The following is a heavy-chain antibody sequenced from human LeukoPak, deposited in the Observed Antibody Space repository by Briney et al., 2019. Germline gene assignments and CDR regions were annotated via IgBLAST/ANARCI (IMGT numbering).Heavy chain of an antibody. CDR3: ARGTTTYPSWYFEL. CDR2: ISTSSSPI. CDR1: GFTVRSYS. Sequence: GGSLRLSCAASGFTVRSYSMHWVRQAPGKGLERVSYISTSSSPIYYADSVKGRFTISRDDAKNSLFLQMNSLRDEDTAVYYCARGTTTYPSWYFELWGRGTLVTVSS. D-gene: IGHD2/OR15-2a*01. J-gene: IGHJ2*01. V-gene: IGHV3-48*02.